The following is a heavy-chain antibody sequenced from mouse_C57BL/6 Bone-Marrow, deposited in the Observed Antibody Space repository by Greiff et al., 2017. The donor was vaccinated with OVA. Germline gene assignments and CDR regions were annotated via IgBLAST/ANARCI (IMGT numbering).Heavy chain of an antibody. Sequence: EVQLVESGGGLVQPGGSLSLSCAASGFTFTDYYMSWVRQPPGKALEWLGFIRNKANGYTTEYSASVKGRFTISSDNSQSILYIQMNALRAEDSATYYCASLRSAWFAYWGQGTLVTVSA. CDR2: IRNKANGYTT. CDR1: GFTFTDYY. V-gene: IGHV7-3*01. CDR3: ASLRSAWFAY. J-gene: IGHJ3*01.